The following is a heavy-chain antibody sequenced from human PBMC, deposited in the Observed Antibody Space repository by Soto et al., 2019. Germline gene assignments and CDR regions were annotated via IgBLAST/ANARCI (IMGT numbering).Heavy chain of an antibody. CDR2: IYTSGST. V-gene: IGHV4-4*07. Sequence: PSETLSLTCTVSGGSISSYYWGWIRQPAGKGLEWIGRIYTSGSTNYNPSLKSRVTMSVDTSKNQFSLKPSSVTAADTAVYYCARVGYSSSWYEDGMDVWGQGTTVTVSS. CDR3: ARVGYSSSWYEDGMDV. J-gene: IGHJ6*02. D-gene: IGHD6-13*01. CDR1: GGSISSYY.